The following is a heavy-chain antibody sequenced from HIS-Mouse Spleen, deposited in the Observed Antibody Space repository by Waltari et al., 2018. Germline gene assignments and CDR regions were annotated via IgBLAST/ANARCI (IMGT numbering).Heavy chain of an antibody. J-gene: IGHJ5*02. V-gene: IGHV3-33*06. CDR2: IWYDGSNK. CDR1: GFTFSSYG. CDR3: AKDGGIVGATGSSWFDP. Sequence: RSLRLSCAASGFTFSSYGMHWVRQAPGKGLEWVAVIWYDGSNKYYADFVKGRFTISRDNSKNTLYLQMNSLRAEDTAVYYCAKDGGIVGATGSSWFDPWGQGTLVTVSS. D-gene: IGHD1-26*01.